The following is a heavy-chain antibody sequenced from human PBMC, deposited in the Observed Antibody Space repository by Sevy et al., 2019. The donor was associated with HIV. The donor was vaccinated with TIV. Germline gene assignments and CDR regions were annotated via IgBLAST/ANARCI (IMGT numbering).Heavy chain of an antibody. CDR3: ARDPFSGELLPGFDY. V-gene: IGHV3-11*01. CDR2: ISSSGSTI. CDR1: GFTFSDYY. Sequence: GGALRLSCAASGFTFSDYYMSWIRQAPGKGLEWVSYISSSGSTIYYAYSVKGRFTISRDNAKNSLYLQMNSLSAEDTAVYYCARDPFSGELLPGFDYWGQGTLVTVSS. D-gene: IGHD1-26*01. J-gene: IGHJ4*02.